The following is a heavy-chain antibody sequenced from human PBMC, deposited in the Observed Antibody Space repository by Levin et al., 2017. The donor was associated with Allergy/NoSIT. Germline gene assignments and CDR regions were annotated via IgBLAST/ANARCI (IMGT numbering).Heavy chain of an antibody. CDR1: GFTFSDYA. V-gene: IGHV3-69-1*02. J-gene: IGHJ4*02. Sequence: GGSLRLSCAASGFTFSDYAMNWIRQAPGKGLEWNSYVTSRSTLYYADSVKGRFTISRDNAMTSLYLQMNSLRAEDTAVYYCAKGGWGTVLDFWGQGTLVTVSS. D-gene: IGHD7-27*01. CDR2: VTSRSTL. CDR3: AKGGWGTVLDF.